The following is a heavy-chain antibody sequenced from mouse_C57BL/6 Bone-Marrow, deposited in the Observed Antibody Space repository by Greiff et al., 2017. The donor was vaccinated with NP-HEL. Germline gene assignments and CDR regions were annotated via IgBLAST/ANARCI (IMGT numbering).Heavy chain of an antibody. D-gene: IGHD1-1*01. CDR2: ISSGGDYI. CDR3: TRDTGYYFDY. V-gene: IGHV5-9-1*02. CDR1: GFTFSSYA. J-gene: IGHJ2*01. Sequence: EVKLVESGEGLVKPGGSLKLSCAASGFTFSSYAMSWVRQTPEKRLEWVAYISSGGDYIYYADTVKGRFTISRDNARNTLYLQMSSLKSEDTAMCYCTRDTGYYFDYWGQGTTLTVSS.